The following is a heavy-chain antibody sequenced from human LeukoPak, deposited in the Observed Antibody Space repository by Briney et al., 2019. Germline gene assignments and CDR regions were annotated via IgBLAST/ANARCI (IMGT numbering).Heavy chain of an antibody. CDR1: GFSSNNYG. CDR2: ISSDGSDK. CDR3: AKDKGREGDY. V-gene: IGHV3-30*18. D-gene: IGHD1-26*01. J-gene: IGHJ4*02. Sequence: GGSLRLSCAASGFSSNNYGMHWVRQAPGKGLDWVAVISSDGSDKYYADSVKGRFTISRDNSKNTLYLQMNSLRVEDTAIYYCAKDKGREGDYWGQGILVTVSS.